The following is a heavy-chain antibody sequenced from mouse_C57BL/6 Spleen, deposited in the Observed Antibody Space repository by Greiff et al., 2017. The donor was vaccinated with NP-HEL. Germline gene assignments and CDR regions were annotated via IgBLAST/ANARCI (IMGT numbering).Heavy chain of an antibody. D-gene: IGHD2-4*01. CDR2: IDPENGDT. Sequence: EVQLQQSGAELVRPGASVKLSCTASGFNIKDDYMHWVKQRPEQGLEWIGWIDPENGDTEYASKFQGKATITADTSSNTAYLQLSNLTSEDTAVYYYTTGLRRNFDYWGQGTTLTVSS. V-gene: IGHV14-4*01. J-gene: IGHJ2*01. CDR3: TTGLRRNFDY. CDR1: GFNIKDDY.